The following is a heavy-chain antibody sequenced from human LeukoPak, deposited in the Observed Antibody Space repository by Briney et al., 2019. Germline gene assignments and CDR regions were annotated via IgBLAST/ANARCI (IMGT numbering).Heavy chain of an antibody. J-gene: IGHJ4*02. CDR3: ARGPGNIDYGDYVDY. CDR2: INHSRST. V-gene: IGHV4-39*07. Sequence: PSETLSLTCTVSGGSISTSSYYWGWTRQPPGKGLEWIGEINHSRSTNCNPSLKSRVTISVDTSKNQFSLKLSSVTAADTAVYYCARGPGNIDYGDYVDYWGQGTLVTVSS. D-gene: IGHD4-17*01. CDR1: GGSISTSSYY.